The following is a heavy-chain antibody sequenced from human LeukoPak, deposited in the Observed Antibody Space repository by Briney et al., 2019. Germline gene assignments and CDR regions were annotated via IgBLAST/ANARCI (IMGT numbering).Heavy chain of an antibody. CDR2: INSDGSST. D-gene: IGHD3-16*01. CDR3: ASLQDESIWDYMDV. Sequence: PGGSLRLSCAASGFTFSSYWMHWVRHAPGKGLVWVSRINSDGSSTSYADSVKGRFTISRDNAKNTLYLQMNSLRAEDTAVYYCASLQDESIWDYMDVWGKGTTVTISS. J-gene: IGHJ6*03. V-gene: IGHV3-74*01. CDR1: GFTFSSYW.